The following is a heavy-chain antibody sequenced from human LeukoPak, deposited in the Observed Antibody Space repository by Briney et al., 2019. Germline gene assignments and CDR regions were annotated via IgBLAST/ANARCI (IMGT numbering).Heavy chain of an antibody. Sequence: PGGSLRLSCAASGFTFSSYSMNWVRQAPGKGLEWVSYISSSSSTIYYADSVKGRFTISRDNAKNSLYLQMNSLRAEDTAVYYCARDSGGLYFDYWGQGTLVTVSS. CDR3: ARDSGGLYFDY. V-gene: IGHV3-48*04. J-gene: IGHJ4*02. CDR2: ISSSSSTI. D-gene: IGHD3-10*01. CDR1: GFTFSSYS.